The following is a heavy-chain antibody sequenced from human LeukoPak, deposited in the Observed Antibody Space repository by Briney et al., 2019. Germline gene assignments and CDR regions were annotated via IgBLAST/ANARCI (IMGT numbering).Heavy chain of an antibody. Sequence: GGSLRLSCAASGFSLSTHGVQWVRQTPGKGLEWVAFIRYDGLNKYYADSVKGRFTISRDSSKNTLYLQMNSLRVEDTAVYYCARDRYAAGVLRFFRFDPWGQGTLVTVSS. CDR2: IRYDGLNK. CDR1: GFSLSTHG. CDR3: ARDRYAAGVLRFFRFDP. J-gene: IGHJ5*02. V-gene: IGHV3-30*02. D-gene: IGHD3-3*01.